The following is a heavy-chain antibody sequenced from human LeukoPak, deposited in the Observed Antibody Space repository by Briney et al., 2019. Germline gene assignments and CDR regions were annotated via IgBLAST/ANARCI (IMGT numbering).Heavy chain of an antibody. J-gene: IGHJ4*02. CDR2: ISSSSSTI. Sequence: GGSLRLSCAASGFTFSGYSMNWVRQAPGKGLEWVSYISSSSSTIYYADSVKGRFTISRDNAKNSLYLQMNSLRAEDTAVYYCAGNYYDSSGYYYFPAYWGQGTLVTVSS. V-gene: IGHV3-48*01. D-gene: IGHD3-22*01. CDR3: AGNYYDSSGYYYFPAY. CDR1: GFTFSGYS.